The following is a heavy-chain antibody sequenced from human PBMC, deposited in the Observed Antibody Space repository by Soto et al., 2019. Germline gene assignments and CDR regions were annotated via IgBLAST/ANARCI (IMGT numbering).Heavy chain of an antibody. V-gene: IGHV4-59*01. Sequence: ASETLSLTCTVSGGSISSYYWSWIRQPPGKGLEWIGYIYHSGSTYYNPSLKSRVTISVDTSKNQFSLKLSSVTAADTAVYYCARFYGLDAFDFWGQGTMVTVSS. CDR3: ARFYGLDAFDF. D-gene: IGHD4-17*01. J-gene: IGHJ3*01. CDR2: IYHSGST. CDR1: GGSISSYY.